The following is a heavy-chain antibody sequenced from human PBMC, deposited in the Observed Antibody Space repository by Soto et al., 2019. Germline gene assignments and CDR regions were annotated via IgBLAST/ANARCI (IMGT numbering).Heavy chain of an antibody. V-gene: IGHV4-34*01. D-gene: IGHD3-3*01. CDR2: INHSGST. CDR3: ATRITVFGLLIPPFDP. Sequence: PSETLSLTCAVYGGSFSGYYWSWIRQPPGKGLEWIGEINHSGSTHYNPSLKSRVTMSVDTSKNQFSLRLSSVTAADTAIYYCATRITVFGLLIPPFDPWGQGTQVTVSS. J-gene: IGHJ5*02. CDR1: GGSFSGYY.